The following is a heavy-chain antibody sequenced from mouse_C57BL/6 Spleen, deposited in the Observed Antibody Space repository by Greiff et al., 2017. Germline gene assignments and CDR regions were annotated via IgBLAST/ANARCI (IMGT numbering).Heavy chain of an antibody. CDR1: GYAFSSSW. J-gene: IGHJ3*01. CDR3: ARSDYGSSSFAY. V-gene: IGHV1-82*01. CDR2: IYPGDGDT. D-gene: IGHD1-1*01. Sequence: QVQLQQSGPELVKPGASVKISCKASGYAFSSSWMNWVKQRPGKGLEWIGRIYPGDGDTNYNGKFKGKATLTADKSSSTAYMQLSSLTSEDSAVYLCARSDYGSSSFAYGGQGTLVTVSA.